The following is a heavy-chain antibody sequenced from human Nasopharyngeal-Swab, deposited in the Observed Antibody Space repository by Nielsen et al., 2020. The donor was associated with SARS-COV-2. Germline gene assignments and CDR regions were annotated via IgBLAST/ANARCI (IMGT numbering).Heavy chain of an antibody. CDR3: AKDAAIDY. D-gene: IGHD5-18*01. CDR2: ISYDGSNK. Sequence: GESLKISCAASGFTFSSYGMHWVRQAPGKGLEWVAVISYDGSNKYYADSVKGRFTISRDNSKNTLYLQMNSLRAKDTAVYYCAKDAAIDYWGQGTLVTVSS. V-gene: IGHV3-30*18. CDR1: GFTFSSYG. J-gene: IGHJ4*02.